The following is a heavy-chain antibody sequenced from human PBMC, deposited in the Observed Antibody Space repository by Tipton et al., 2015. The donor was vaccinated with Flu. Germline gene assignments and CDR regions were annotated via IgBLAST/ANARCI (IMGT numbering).Heavy chain of an antibody. Sequence: LRLSCTVSGGSISSSSYYWAWIRQPPGKGLEWFGSMYSSGSTYYNPSLKRRVTISIDTSKNQFSLKLNPVTAADTAVYYCAKVSYGSGSFYSPGVDTFDVWGQGKMVTVSS. J-gene: IGHJ3*01. CDR2: MYSSGST. CDR1: GGSISSSSYY. D-gene: IGHD3-10*01. CDR3: AKVSYGSGSFYSPGVDTFDV. V-gene: IGHV4-39*07.